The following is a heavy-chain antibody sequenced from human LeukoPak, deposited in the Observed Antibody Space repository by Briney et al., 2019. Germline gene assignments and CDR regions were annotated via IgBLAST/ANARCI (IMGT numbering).Heavy chain of an antibody. Sequence: ASVKVSCKASGGTFNTYAINWVRQAPGQGLEWMGGIIPLFGTSNFAGSFRGRVTFTADESTSTAYMELSSLKSEDTAVYYCARGFYVLRYFDWLFSFDYWGQGTLVTVSS. J-gene: IGHJ4*02. CDR3: ARGFYVLRYFDWLFSFDY. CDR1: GGTFNTYA. V-gene: IGHV1-69*13. D-gene: IGHD3-9*01. CDR2: IIPLFGTS.